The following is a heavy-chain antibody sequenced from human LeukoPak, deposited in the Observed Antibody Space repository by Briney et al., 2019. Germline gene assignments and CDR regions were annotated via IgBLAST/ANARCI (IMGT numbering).Heavy chain of an antibody. CDR1: GFSFNSYA. V-gene: IGHV3-23*01. D-gene: IGHD5-12*01. CDR2: IIGSSGTT. J-gene: IGHJ4*02. Sequence: PGGSLRLSCVASGFSFNSYAMNWVRQAPGKGLEWVSLIIGSSGTTFYADSVKGRFTISRDKSKSTLYLQMNSLRAEDTAVYYCAKGAYDYIEIAYFDYWGQGSLVTVSS. CDR3: AKGAYDYIEIAYFDY.